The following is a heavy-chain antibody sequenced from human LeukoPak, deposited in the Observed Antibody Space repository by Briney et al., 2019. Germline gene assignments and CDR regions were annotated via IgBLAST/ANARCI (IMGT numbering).Heavy chain of an antibody. CDR1: GGSISSYY. V-gene: IGHV4-39*01. J-gene: IGHJ4*02. Sequence: SETLSLTCTVSGGSISSYYWGWIRQPPGKGLEWIGSIYYSGSTYYNPSLKSRVTISVDTSKNQFSLKLSSVTAADTAVYYCARVTYYDSSGYYRWGQGTLVTVSS. D-gene: IGHD3-22*01. CDR2: IYYSGST. CDR3: ARVTYYDSSGYYR.